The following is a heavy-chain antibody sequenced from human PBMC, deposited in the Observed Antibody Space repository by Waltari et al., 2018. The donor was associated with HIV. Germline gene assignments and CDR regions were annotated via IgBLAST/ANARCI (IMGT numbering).Heavy chain of an antibody. Sequence: QVQLLQSGAEVKNPGASVKVSCKASGYTFVSYSLNWVRQAPGRGLAGLGWSNTHRGDANYTQSLHDRVTMTIEASTNTAYMELRSLTYDDTALYYCARGTYGDLWGQGTLVSV. J-gene: IGHJ4*02. V-gene: IGHV1-18*04. CDR2: SNTHRGDA. D-gene: IGHD4-17*01. CDR3: ARGTYGDL. CDR1: GYTFVSYS.